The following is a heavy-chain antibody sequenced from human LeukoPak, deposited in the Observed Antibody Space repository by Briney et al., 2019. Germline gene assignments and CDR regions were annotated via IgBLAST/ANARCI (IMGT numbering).Heavy chain of an antibody. Sequence: SVKVSCKASGGTFSSYAISWVRQAPGQGLEWMGGIIPIFGTANYARKFQGRVTITADESTSTAYMELSSLRSEDTAVYYCARDLGSGWYYFDYWGQGTLVTVSS. V-gene: IGHV1-69*01. CDR2: IIPIFGTA. J-gene: IGHJ4*02. CDR3: ARDLGSGWYYFDY. CDR1: GGTFSSYA. D-gene: IGHD6-19*01.